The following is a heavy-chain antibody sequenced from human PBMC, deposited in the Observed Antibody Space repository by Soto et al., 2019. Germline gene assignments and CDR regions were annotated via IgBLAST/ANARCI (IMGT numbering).Heavy chain of an antibody. V-gene: IGHV1-24*01. CDR1: GYTLTELS. CDR3: AIRPHSGSYWGSPNY. CDR2: FDPEDGET. D-gene: IGHD1-26*01. Sequence: ASVKVSCKVSGYTLTELSMHWVRRAPGKGLEWMGGFDPEDGETIYAQKFQGRVTMTEDTSTDTAYMELSSLRSEDTAVYYCAIRPHSGSYWGSPNYWGQGTLVTVSS. J-gene: IGHJ4*02.